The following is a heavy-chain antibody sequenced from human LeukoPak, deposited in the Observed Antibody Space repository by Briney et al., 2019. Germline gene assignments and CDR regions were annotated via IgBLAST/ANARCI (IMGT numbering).Heavy chain of an antibody. CDR1: GYTFTGYY. J-gene: IGHJ4*02. CDR2: INPNSGGT. CDR3: ARGYTVTTMAGLVSY. V-gene: IGHV1-2*02. Sequence: GASVKVSCKASGYTFTGYYMHWVRQAPGQGLEWMGWINPNSGGTNYAQKFQGRATMTRDTSISTAYMELSRLRSDDTAVYYCARGYTVTTMAGLVSYWGQGTLVTVSS. D-gene: IGHD4-17*01.